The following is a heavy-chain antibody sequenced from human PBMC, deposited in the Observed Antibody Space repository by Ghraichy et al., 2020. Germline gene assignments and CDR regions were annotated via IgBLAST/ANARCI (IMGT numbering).Heavy chain of an antibody. CDR3: AKGPSLYYDFWSGYYAPLDYFDY. J-gene: IGHJ4*02. D-gene: IGHD3-3*01. CDR2: ISGSGGST. CDR1: GFTFSSYV. V-gene: IGHV3-23*01. Sequence: GGSLRLSCAASGFTFSSYVMSWVRQAPGKGLEWVSAISGSGGSTYYADSVKGRFTISRDNSKNTLYLQMNSLRAEDTAVYYCAKGPSLYYDFWSGYYAPLDYFDYWGQGTLVTVSS.